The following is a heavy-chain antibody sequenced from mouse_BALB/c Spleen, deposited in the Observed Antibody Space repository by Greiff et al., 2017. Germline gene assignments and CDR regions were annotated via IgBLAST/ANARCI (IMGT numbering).Heavy chain of an antibody. V-gene: IGHV1-7*01. CDR3: EREAMDY. CDR1: GYTFTSYW. CDR2: INPSTGYT. Sequence: VQLQQSGAELAKPGASVKMSCKASGYTFTSYWMHWVKQRPGQGLEWIGDINPSTGYTEYNQKFKDKATLTADKSSSTAYMQLSSLTSEDSAVYYCEREAMDYWGQGTSVTVSS. J-gene: IGHJ4*01.